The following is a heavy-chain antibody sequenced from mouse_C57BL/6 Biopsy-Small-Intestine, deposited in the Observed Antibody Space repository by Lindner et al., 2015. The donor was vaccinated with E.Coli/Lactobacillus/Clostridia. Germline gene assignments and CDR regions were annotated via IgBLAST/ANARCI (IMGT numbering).Heavy chain of an antibody. CDR3: ARGTTVVGPDY. CDR1: GYTFTSYG. J-gene: IGHJ2*01. CDR2: IYPRDGST. Sequence: VQLQESGAELARPGASVKLSCKASGYTFTSYGISWVKQRTGQGLEWIGWIYPRDGSTKSNEKFKGKATLTVDTSSSTAYMELHSLTSEDSAVYFCARGTTVVGPDYWGQGTTLTVSS. D-gene: IGHD1-1*01. V-gene: IGHV1-85*01.